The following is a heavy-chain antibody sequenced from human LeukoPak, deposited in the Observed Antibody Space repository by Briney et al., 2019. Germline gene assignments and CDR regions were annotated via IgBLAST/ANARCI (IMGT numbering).Heavy chain of an antibody. D-gene: IGHD2-2*01. CDR2: ISAYNGNT. V-gene: IGHV1-18*01. J-gene: IGHJ5*02. CDR3: ARDVLAVVVPAAITNWFDP. Sequence: ASVTVSCKASGYTFTSYGISWVRQAPGQGREGMGWISAYNGNTNYAQKLQGRVTMTTDTSTSTAYMELRSLRSDDTAVYYCARDVLAVVVPAAITNWFDPWGQGTLVTVSS. CDR1: GYTFTSYG.